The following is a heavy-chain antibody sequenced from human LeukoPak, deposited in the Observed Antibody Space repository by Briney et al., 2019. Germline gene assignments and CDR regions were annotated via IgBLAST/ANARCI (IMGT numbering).Heavy chain of an antibody. CDR2: IYYSGSA. CDR1: GGSISSADFY. V-gene: IGHV4-31*11. Sequence: PSETLSLTCAVSGGSISSADFYWSWIRQHPGKGLEWIGFIYYSGSAYYNPSLKSRVSISIDTSKNQFSLTLNSVTAADTAVYYCARGSDFFDYWGLGILVAVSS. J-gene: IGHJ4*02. CDR3: ARGSDFFDY.